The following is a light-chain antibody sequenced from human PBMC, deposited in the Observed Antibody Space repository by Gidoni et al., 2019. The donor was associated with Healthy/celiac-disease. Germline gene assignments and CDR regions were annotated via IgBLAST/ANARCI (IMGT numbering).Light chain of an antibody. CDR3: QLRSNWLFT. CDR1: QSVSRF. J-gene: IGKJ3*01. V-gene: IGKV3-11*01. Sequence: TRAPAPLPLYPRERATLSCRASQSVSRFLAWYQQKPGQAPRLLIYDASHRATGIPARFSGSGSGTDFTLTISSLEPEDFAVYYCQLRSNWLFTFGPGTKVDI. CDR2: DAS.